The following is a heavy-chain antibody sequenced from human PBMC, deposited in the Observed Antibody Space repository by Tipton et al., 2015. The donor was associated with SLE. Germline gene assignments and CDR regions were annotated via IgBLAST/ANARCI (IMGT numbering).Heavy chain of an antibody. J-gene: IGHJ4*02. Sequence: TLSLTCTVSGGSITDYYWSWIRQPPGKGLEWIGNIYYTGTTSHNPSLKSRVTISVDTSKKQFSLKLSSVTAADTAVYYCARDQDYWGQGTLVTVSS. CDR2: IYYTGTT. V-gene: IGHV4-4*08. CDR3: ARDQDY. CDR1: GGSITDYY.